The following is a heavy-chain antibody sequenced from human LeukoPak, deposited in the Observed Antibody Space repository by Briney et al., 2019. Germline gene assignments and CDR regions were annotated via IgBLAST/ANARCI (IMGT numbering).Heavy chain of an antibody. CDR3: ARAIYGDYNFDY. V-gene: IGHV3-21*01. CDR1: GFTFSIYS. J-gene: IGHJ4*02. CDR2: ITSSSSYI. D-gene: IGHD4-17*01. Sequence: GGSLRLSCAASGFTFSIYSMNWVRQAPGKGLQWVSSITSSSSYIYYADSVKGRFTISRDNAKNSLYLQMNSLRAEDTAVYYCARAIYGDYNFDYWGQGTLVTVSS.